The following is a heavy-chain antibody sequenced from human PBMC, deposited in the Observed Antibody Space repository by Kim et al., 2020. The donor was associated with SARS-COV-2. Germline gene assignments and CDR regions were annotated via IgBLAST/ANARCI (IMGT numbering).Heavy chain of an antibody. Sequence: SQTLSLTCVISGDSVSSDSAVWNWIRQSPSRGLEWLGRTCYRSKWHNDYAPSVKSRITINPDTSKNQFSLQLDSVTPEDTAVYYCARGLPYSSNYWVFDYCGPGALVTVSS. D-gene: IGHD6-13*01. CDR3: ARGLPYSSNYWVFDY. V-gene: IGHV6-1*01. J-gene: IGHJ4*02. CDR1: GDSVSSDSAV. CDR2: TCYRSKWHN.